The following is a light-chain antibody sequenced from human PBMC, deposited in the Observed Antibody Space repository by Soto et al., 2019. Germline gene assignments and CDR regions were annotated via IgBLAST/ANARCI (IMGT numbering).Light chain of an antibody. Sequence: AIQMTQSPSSLSASVGDRVTITCRASQGIRTELSWYQQKPGKAPNLLIYSASTVQTGVPSRFSGSGSGTDFTLTLSSLQPEDFATYYCLQDYNYPRTFGGGTKVEIK. V-gene: IGKV1-6*01. CDR2: SAS. CDR1: QGIRTE. CDR3: LQDYNYPRT. J-gene: IGKJ4*01.